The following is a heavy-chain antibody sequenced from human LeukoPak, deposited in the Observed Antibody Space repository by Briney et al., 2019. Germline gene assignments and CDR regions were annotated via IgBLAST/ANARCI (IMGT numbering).Heavy chain of an antibody. CDR1: KFTFSHYG. CDR3: VKEYHSRGFGAYFDY. J-gene: IGHJ4*02. Sequence: GGSLRLSCTASKFTFSHYGMQWVRQAPGKGLEWVAVISSDGSIKVYADSVKGRFTLSRDSSINTVDLQMNSLRAEDTAVYYCVKEYHSRGFGAYFDYWGQGTLVTVSS. D-gene: IGHD3-3*01. V-gene: IGHV3-30*18. CDR2: ISSDGSIK.